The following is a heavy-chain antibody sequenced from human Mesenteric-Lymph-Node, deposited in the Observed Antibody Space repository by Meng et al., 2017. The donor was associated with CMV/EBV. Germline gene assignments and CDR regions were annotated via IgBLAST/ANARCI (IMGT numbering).Heavy chain of an antibody. Sequence: CTFSGFSLSTSGMGVVWIRQPPGKALEWLALIYWDDDKRYRPSLRSRLTISKDTLKNQVVLTMTNMEPEDTATYYCARSSGSSDWFDPWGQGPLVTVSS. V-gene: IGHV2-5*02. J-gene: IGHJ5*02. CDR2: IYWDDDK. CDR1: GFSLSTSGMG. CDR3: ARSSGSSDWFDP. D-gene: IGHD3-10*01.